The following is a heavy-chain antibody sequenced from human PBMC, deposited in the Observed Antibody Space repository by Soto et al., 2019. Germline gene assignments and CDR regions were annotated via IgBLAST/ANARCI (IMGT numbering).Heavy chain of an antibody. CDR1: GFTFGDYA. Sequence: GGSLRLTCAASGFTFGDYAMSWFRQAPGKRLEWVRFIRSKADGWPTEYATSVKGRYTISRDDSKSIAHLQMHSLKTEDTAVYYCTRDLQDYYYGMDVWGQGTTVTVSS. CDR3: TRDLQDYYYGMDV. V-gene: IGHV3-49*03. J-gene: IGHJ6*02. CDR2: IRSKADGWPT.